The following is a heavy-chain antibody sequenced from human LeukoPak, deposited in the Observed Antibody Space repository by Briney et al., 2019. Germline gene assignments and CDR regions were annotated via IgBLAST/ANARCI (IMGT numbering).Heavy chain of an antibody. CDR2: ISSSSSYI. Sequence: GGSLRLSCAASGFTFSSYSMNWVRQAPGKGLEWVSSISSSSSYIYYADSMKGRFTISRDNAKNSLYLQMNSLRAEDTAIYYCARDFVGMGPTYHGYFDYWGRGTLVTVSS. D-gene: IGHD7-27*01. CDR3: ARDFVGMGPTYHGYFDY. CDR1: GFTFSSYS. J-gene: IGHJ4*02. V-gene: IGHV3-21*01.